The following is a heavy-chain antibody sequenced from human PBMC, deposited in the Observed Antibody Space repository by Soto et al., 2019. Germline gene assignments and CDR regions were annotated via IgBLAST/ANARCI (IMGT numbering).Heavy chain of an antibody. CDR1: GFTFSSYS. D-gene: IGHD2-2*01. V-gene: IGHV3-48*01. CDR3: ARGGYCSSTSCPFDP. J-gene: IGHJ5*02. Sequence: GGSLRLSCAASGFTFSSYSMNWVRQAPGKGLEWVSYISGSGSTIYYADSVKGRFTISRDNAKNSLYLQMNSLRAEDTAVYYCARGGYCSSTSCPFDPWGQGTLVTVSS. CDR2: ISGSGSTI.